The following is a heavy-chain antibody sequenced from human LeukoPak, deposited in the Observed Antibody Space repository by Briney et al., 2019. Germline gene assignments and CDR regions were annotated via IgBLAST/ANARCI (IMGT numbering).Heavy chain of an antibody. J-gene: IGHJ3*02. CDR3: ATYKDAFDI. CDR1: GVSISSGGYS. CDR2: IYHSGST. V-gene: IGHV4-30-2*01. D-gene: IGHD1-1*01. Sequence: SETLSLTCAVSGVSISSGGYSWSWIRQPPGKGLEWIGYIYHSGSTYYNPSLKSRVTISVDRSKNQFSLKLSSVTAADTAVYYCATYKDAFDIWGQGTMVTVSS.